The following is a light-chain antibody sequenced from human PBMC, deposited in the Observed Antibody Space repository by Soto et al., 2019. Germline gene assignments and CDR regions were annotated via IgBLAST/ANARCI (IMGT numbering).Light chain of an antibody. Sequence: EIVMTQSPATLSVSPGERATLSCRASQSVSTNLAWYQRKPGQAPRLLIYGASTRATGIPARFSGSGSGTEFTLTISSLQSEDFAAYYCQQYNNWPRTFGQGTKVDIK. CDR2: GAS. CDR1: QSVSTN. CDR3: QQYNNWPRT. J-gene: IGKJ1*01. V-gene: IGKV3-15*01.